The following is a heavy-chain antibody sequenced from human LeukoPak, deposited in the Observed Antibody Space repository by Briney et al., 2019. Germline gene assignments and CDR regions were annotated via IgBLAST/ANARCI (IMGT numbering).Heavy chain of an antibody. D-gene: IGHD3-22*01. CDR2: ISGSGGST. V-gene: IGHV3-23*01. Sequence: GGSLRLSCAASGFIFSSYAMNWDRQAPGKVLEWVSTISGSGGSTYYADSVKGRFTISRDNSKNTLYLQMNSLRAEDTAVYYCAKPSAMIVVVSKHFDYWGQGTLVTVSS. CDR3: AKPSAMIVVVSKHFDY. J-gene: IGHJ4*02. CDR1: GFIFSSYA.